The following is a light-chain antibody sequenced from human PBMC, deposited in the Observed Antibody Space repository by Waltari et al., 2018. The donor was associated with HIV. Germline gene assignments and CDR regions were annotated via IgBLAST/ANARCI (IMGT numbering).Light chain of an antibody. V-gene: IGLV1-47*01. Sequence: QSVLTQPLSASGPPGQRATISCSGRRPHIRSFSLRSYHHLPGAAPKLLIYANKQRPSGVPDRFSGDRSGASAALASSGLRSEDEAVYSCAVWDESLRGGVFGGGTKLSVL. J-gene: IGLJ3*02. CDR2: ANK. CDR1: RPHIRSFS. CDR3: AVWDESLRGGV.